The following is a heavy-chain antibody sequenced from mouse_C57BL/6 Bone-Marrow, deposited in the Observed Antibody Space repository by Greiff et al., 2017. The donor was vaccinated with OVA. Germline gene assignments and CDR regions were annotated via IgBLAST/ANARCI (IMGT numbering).Heavy chain of an antibody. Sequence: QVQLQQPGAELVKPGASVKLSCKASGYTFTSYWMHWVKQRPGQGLEWIGMIHPNSGSTNYNEKFKSKATLTVDKSSSTAYMQLSSLTSEDSAVYYCARARIYDGYYWYVDVWGTGTTVTVSS. CDR3: ARARIYDGYYWYVDV. J-gene: IGHJ1*03. D-gene: IGHD2-3*01. CDR2: IHPNSGST. CDR1: GYTFTSYW. V-gene: IGHV1-64*01.